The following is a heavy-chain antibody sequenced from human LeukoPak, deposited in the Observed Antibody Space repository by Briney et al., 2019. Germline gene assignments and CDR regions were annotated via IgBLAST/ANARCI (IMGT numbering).Heavy chain of an antibody. V-gene: IGHV4-4*07. CDR3: ARCLTETYYYYYMDV. Sequence: PSETLSLTCTVSGGSISNYYWSWIRQPAGKGLEWIGRINTSGSTHYNSSLKSRVTMSVDSSKNQFSLKLRSVTAADTAVYYCARCLTETYYYYYMDVWGKGTTVTVYS. D-gene: IGHD3-9*01. J-gene: IGHJ6*03. CDR2: INTSGST. CDR1: GGSISNYY.